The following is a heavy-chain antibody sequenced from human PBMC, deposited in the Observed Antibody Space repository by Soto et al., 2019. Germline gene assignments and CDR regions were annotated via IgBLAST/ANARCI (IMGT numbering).Heavy chain of an antibody. CDR2: IYYSGST. CDR1: GGSISSGGYY. D-gene: IGHD4-17*01. CDR3: ASWGYSYGGLQGYFDY. J-gene: IGHJ4*02. V-gene: IGHV4-31*03. Sequence: SETLSLTCTVSGGSISSGGYYWSWIRQHPGKGLEWIGYIYYSGSTYYNPSLKSRVTISVDTSKNQFSLKLSSVTAADTAVYYCASWGYSYGGLQGYFDYWGQGTLVTVSS.